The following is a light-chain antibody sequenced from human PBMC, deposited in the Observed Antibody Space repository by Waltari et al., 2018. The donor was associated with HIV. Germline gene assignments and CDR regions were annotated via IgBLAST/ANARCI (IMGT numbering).Light chain of an antibody. J-gene: IGLJ2*01. V-gene: IGLV1-51*01. CDR2: DNN. CDR1: SSRITDIRVDF. Sequence: QFVLTQPPSLSAAPGQKVTISCSTSSSRITDIRVDFVSWYQHVPGEAPKLVIYDNNKRPSGIPDRFSGSRTATSATLAITGLQTEDEAIYYCGSWFRSLRGGVFGGGTKLTVL. CDR3: GSWFRSLRGGV.